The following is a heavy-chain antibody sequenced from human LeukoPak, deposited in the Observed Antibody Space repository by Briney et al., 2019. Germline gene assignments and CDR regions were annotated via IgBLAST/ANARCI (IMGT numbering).Heavy chain of an antibody. CDR3: ARGPLFGVYSAGFDY. J-gene: IGHJ4*02. V-gene: IGHV4-59*01. CDR2: IYYSGST. CDR1: GGSISSYY. D-gene: IGHD5/OR15-5a*01. Sequence: SETLSLTCTVSGGSISSYYWRWIRQPPGKGLEWSGYIYYSGSTNYNPSLKSRVNISVDTSKIPFSLKLSSVTAADTAVYYCARGPLFGVYSAGFDYWGQGTLVTVSS.